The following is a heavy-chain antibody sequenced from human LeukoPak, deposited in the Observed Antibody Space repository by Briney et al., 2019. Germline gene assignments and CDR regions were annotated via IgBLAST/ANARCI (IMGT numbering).Heavy chain of an antibody. V-gene: IGHV4-39*07. CDR2: IYYSGST. CDR1: GGSVSNTNYY. Sequence: SETLSLTCAVSGGSVSNTNYYWGWIRQPSGKGLEWIGSIYYSGSTHYSPSLKSRVTISVDTSKNQFSLKVSSVTAADTAVYYCASKLYDEARTFDYWGQGTLVTVSS. D-gene: IGHD3-3*01. CDR3: ASKLYDEARTFDY. J-gene: IGHJ4*02.